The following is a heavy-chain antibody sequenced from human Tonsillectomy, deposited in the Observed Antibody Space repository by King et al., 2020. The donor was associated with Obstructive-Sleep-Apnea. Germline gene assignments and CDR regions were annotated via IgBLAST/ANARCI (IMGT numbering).Heavy chain of an antibody. CDR3: AKGRQQLLDY. D-gene: IGHD6-13*01. V-gene: IGHV3-23*04. CDR1: GFTFSSYA. J-gene: IGHJ4*02. Sequence: VQLVESGGTLVQPGGSLRLSCAASGFTFSSYAMSWVRQAPGKGLEWVSGISSSGGSTYYADSVKGRFTISRDNSKNTLYLQLNSLRAEDTAVYYCAKGRQQLLDYWGQGTLVTVSS. CDR2: ISSSGGST.